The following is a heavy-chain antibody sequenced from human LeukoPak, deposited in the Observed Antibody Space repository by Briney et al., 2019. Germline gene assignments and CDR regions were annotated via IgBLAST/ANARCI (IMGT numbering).Heavy chain of an antibody. J-gene: IGHJ4*02. Sequence: GGSLRLSCAASGFTFGGYAMYWVRQAPGKGLEWVSGISGSGGSTFYADSVKGRFTISRDNSENTVYLQMNSLRADDTAVYYCAKTTAGYSSGRYPGWPVDYWGQGTLVTVSS. D-gene: IGHD6-19*01. CDR1: GFTFGGYA. V-gene: IGHV3-23*01. CDR3: AKTTAGYSSGRYPGWPVDY. CDR2: ISGSGGST.